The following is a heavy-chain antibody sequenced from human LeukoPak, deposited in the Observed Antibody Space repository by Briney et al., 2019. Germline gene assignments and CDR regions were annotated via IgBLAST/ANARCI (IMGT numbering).Heavy chain of an antibody. D-gene: IGHD3-22*01. CDR1: GGSISSYY. J-gene: IGHJ4*02. CDR2: IYYSGST. Sequence: PETLSLTCTVSGGSISSYYWSWIRQPPGKGLEWIGYIYYSGSTNYNPSLKSRVTISVDTSKNQFSLKLSSVTAADTAVYYCARQGITMIVVYWGQGTLVTVSS. CDR3: ARQGITMIVVY. V-gene: IGHV4-59*01.